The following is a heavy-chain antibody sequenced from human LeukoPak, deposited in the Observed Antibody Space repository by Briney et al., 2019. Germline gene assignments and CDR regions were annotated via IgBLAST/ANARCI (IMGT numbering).Heavy chain of an antibody. V-gene: IGHV3-74*01. J-gene: IGHJ4*02. CDR2: INSDGSST. CDR1: GFTLSSYW. CDR3: ARGQLWLDFDY. D-gene: IGHD5-18*01. Sequence: PGGSLRLSYAASGFTLSSYWMHWVRQAPGKGLVWVSRINSDGSSTSYADSVKGRFTISRDNAKNTLYLQMNSLRAEDTAVYYCARGQLWLDFDYWGQGTLVTVSS.